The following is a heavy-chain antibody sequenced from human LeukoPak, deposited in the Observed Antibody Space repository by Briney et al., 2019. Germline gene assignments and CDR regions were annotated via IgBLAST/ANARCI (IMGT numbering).Heavy chain of an antibody. CDR3: AKDAIVRDYSNSDY. CDR1: GYTFTGYY. D-gene: IGHD4-11*01. Sequence: ASVKVSCKASGYTFTGYYMHWVRQAPGQGLEWMGWINPDSGGTKFAHKFQGRVTMTRDTSISTAYMELSRLTSDDTAVYYCAKDAIVRDYSNSDYWGQGTLVTVSS. CDR2: INPDSGGT. V-gene: IGHV1-2*02. J-gene: IGHJ4*02.